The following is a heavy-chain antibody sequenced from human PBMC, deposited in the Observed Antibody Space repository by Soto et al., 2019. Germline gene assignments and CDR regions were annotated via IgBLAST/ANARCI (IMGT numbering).Heavy chain of an antibody. CDR2: INAGNGNT. Sequence: QVQLVQSGAEVKKPGASVKVSCKASGYTFTSYAMHWVRQAPGQRLEWRGWINAGNGNTKYSQQFQGRVTITRDTSASTAYMELSSLRSEDTAVYYCARGKSSSWSFDYWGQGTLVTVSS. CDR3: ARGKSSSWSFDY. CDR1: GYTFTSYA. J-gene: IGHJ4*02. V-gene: IGHV1-3*01. D-gene: IGHD6-13*01.